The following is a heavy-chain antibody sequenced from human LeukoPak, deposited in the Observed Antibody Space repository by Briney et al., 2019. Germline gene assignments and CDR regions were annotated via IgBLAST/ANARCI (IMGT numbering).Heavy chain of an antibody. D-gene: IGHD5-18*01. CDR2: IYYSGNT. V-gene: IGHV4-39*02. Sequence: PSETLSLTCTVSGVSISSSNSYWGWIRQPPGKGLEWIGSIYYSGNTYYNASLKSQVSISIDTSKNQFSLKLTSVTAADTAVYYCARDVPTVQLWRTDAFDIWGQGTMVTVSS. J-gene: IGHJ3*02. CDR3: ARDVPTVQLWRTDAFDI. CDR1: GVSISSSNSY.